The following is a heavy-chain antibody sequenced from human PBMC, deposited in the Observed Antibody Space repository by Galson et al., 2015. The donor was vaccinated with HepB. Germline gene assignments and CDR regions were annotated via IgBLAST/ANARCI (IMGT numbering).Heavy chain of an antibody. CDR1: GFTFSNYA. V-gene: IGHV3-30-3*01. CDR3: AREQRYCSSTSCPSARGLFAY. Sequence: SLRLSCAASGFTFSNYAMHWARQVPGKGLEWVAVLSYDGGSILYADSVKGRFIISRDNSKNTLHLQMNSLTADDTAVYYCAREQRYCSSTSCPSARGLFAYWGQGTLVTVSS. CDR2: LSYDGGSI. J-gene: IGHJ4*02. D-gene: IGHD2-2*01.